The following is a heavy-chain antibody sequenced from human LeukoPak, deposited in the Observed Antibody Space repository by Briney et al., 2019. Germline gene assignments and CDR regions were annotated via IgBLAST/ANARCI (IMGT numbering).Heavy chain of an antibody. CDR2: INPNSGGT. J-gene: IGHJ3*02. D-gene: IGHD3-3*01. Sequence: GASVKVSCKASGYTFTGYYMHWVRQAPGQGLEWMGWINPNSGGTNYAQKFQGRVTMTRDTSSSTAYMELSRLRSDDTAVYYCARDYDFWSGYLAFDIWGQGTMVTVSS. V-gene: IGHV1-2*02. CDR3: ARDYDFWSGYLAFDI. CDR1: GYTFTGYY.